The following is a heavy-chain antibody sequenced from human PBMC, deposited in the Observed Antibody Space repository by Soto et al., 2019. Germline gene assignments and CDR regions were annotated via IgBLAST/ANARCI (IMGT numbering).Heavy chain of an antibody. J-gene: IGHJ4*02. CDR2: INPSGGST. CDR1: GYTFTSYY. CDR3: ARVYCSGGSCYSIDY. V-gene: IGHV1-46*03. D-gene: IGHD2-15*01. Sequence: QVQLVQSGAEVKKPGASVKVSCKASGYTFTSYYMHWVRQAPGQGLEWMGIINPSGGSTSYAQKFQGRVTVXXHXSXXTVDMELSSLRSEATAVYYCARVYCSGGSCYSIDYWGQGTLVTVSS.